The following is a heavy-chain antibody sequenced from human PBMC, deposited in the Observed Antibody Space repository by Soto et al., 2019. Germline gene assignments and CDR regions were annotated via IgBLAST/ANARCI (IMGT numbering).Heavy chain of an antibody. CDR1: GFSFSSYT. J-gene: IGHJ5*01. D-gene: IGHD2-15*01. CDR2: ITNRGTHT. CDR3: ARGHEVAWFDS. V-gene: IGHV3-21*01. Sequence: EVQLVESGRGLVKPGESLRLSCAASGFSFSSYTMNWVRQAPGKGLQWVSSITNRGTHTYSADSVKGRFTISRDNDKNSLYLQMNTLRAEDTAIYFCARGHEVAWFDSWGLGTLVTVTS.